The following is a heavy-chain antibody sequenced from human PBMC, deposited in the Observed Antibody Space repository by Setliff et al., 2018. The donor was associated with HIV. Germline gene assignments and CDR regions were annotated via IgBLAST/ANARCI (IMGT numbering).Heavy chain of an antibody. CDR1: GGSISSSSYY. Sequence: PSETLSLTCTVSGGSISSSSYYWGWIRQPPGKGLEWIGSVYYTGKTKYNPSLESRLTMSMDASESQFSLTLNSVTAADTAMYYCAREDSLVLVPAIMRGDGFDVWGQGTMVTVSS. D-gene: IGHD2-2*01. V-gene: IGHV4-39*07. CDR3: AREDSLVLVPAIMRGDGFDV. CDR2: VYYTGKT. J-gene: IGHJ3*01.